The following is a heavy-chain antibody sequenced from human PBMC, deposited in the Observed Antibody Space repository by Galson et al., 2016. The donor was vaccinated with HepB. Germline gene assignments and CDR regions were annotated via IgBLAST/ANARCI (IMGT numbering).Heavy chain of an antibody. CDR1: GGTFSTYS. V-gene: IGHV1-69*13. Sequence: SVKVSCKASGGTFSTYSIIWVRQAPGQGLEWMGGIIPIFYTPKYSQRFQSRVTMTADEPTSTAYMELSSLRSEDTAVYYCARGHGDKRYDFWGQGTLVTVSS. CDR3: ARGHGDKRYDF. D-gene: IGHD4-17*01. J-gene: IGHJ4*02. CDR2: IIPIFYTP.